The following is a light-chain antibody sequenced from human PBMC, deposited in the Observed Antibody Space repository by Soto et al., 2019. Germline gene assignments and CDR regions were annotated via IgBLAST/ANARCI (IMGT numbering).Light chain of an antibody. CDR2: TTN. V-gene: IGLV1-44*01. CDR3: AAWDDSLNGHV. J-gene: IGLJ1*01. Sequence: QSVLTQPHSASGTPGQRVTISCSGSSSNIGTSSVHWFQQLPGTAPKLLISTTNQRHSGVPERFSGSKSGTSASLAISGLQSEDEADYYCAAWDDSLNGHVFGTGTKLTVL. CDR1: SSNIGTSS.